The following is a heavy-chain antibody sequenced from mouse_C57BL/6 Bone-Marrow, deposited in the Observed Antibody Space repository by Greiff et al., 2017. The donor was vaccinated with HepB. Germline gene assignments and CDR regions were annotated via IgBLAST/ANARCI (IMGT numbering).Heavy chain of an antibody. J-gene: IGHJ4*01. CDR1: GYTFTSYG. CDR3: ARPLLYAMDY. V-gene: IGHV1-81*01. CDR2: IYPRSGNT. Sequence: QVQLQQSGAELARPGASVKLSCKASGYTFTSYGISWVKQGTGQGLEWIGEIYPRSGNTYYNEKFKGKATLTADKSSSTAYMELRSLTSEDSAVYFCARPLLYAMDYWGQGTSVTVSS. D-gene: IGHD6-1*01.